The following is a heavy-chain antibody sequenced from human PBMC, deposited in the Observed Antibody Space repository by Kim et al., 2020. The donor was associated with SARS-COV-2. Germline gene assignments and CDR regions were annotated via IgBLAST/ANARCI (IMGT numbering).Heavy chain of an antibody. J-gene: IGHJ4*02. CDR1: GGTFSSYA. Sequence: SVKVSCKASGGTFSSYAISWVRQAPGQGLEWMGGIIPIFGTANYAQKFQGRVTITADESTSTAYMELSSLRSEDTAVYYCALWGHYYDSSGYYYEGDYWGQGTLVTVSS. CDR2: IIPIFGTA. V-gene: IGHV1-69*13. CDR3: ALWGHYYDSSGYYYEGDY. D-gene: IGHD3-22*01.